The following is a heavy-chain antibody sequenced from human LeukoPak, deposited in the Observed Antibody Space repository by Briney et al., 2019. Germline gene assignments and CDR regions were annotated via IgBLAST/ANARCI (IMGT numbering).Heavy chain of an antibody. CDR1: GGSFSGYY. CDR3: ASSSSWDPPLSY. V-gene: IGHV4-34*01. Sequence: KPSETLSLTCAVYGGSFSGYYWSWIRQPPGKGLEWIGEINHSGSTNYNPSLKSRVTISVDTSKNQFSLKLSSVTAADTAVYYCASSSSWDPPLSYWGQGTLVTVSS. CDR2: INHSGST. D-gene: IGHD6-13*01. J-gene: IGHJ4*02.